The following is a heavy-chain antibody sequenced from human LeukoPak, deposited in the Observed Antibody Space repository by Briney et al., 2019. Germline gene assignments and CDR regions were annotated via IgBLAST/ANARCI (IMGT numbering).Heavy chain of an antibody. J-gene: IGHJ4*02. Sequence: SETLSLTCTVSGGSISSINYYWGWIRQPPGKGLEWIGSIFYGGNTYYNPSLKSRVTISVDTSQNQFSLKLSSVTAADTAVYYCVTPPHGGYTYGSGYWGQGTLVTVSS. D-gene: IGHD5-18*01. CDR2: IFYGGNT. CDR1: GGSISSINYY. CDR3: VTPPHGGYTYGSGY. V-gene: IGHV4-39*01.